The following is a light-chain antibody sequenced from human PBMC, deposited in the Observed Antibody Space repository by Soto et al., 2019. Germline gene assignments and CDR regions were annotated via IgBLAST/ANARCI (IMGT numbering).Light chain of an antibody. CDR1: QSVRSN. V-gene: IGKV3-15*01. J-gene: IGKJ4*01. Sequence: EIVMTQSPATLSVSPGERVTLSCRASQSVRSNLAWYQQIPGQAPRLLIYAASTRATGIPDRFSGSGSGTDFTLTISSLQSEDFAIYSCQHYDHWPLTFGGGTKVEIK. CDR2: AAS. CDR3: QHYDHWPLT.